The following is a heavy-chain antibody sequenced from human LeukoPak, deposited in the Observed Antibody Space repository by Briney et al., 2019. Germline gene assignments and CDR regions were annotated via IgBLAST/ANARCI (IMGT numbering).Heavy chain of an antibody. D-gene: IGHD2-21*02. CDR2: ISGSGGTT. Sequence: PGGSLRLSCAASGFTFNNYAMNWVRQAPGKGLEWVSVISGSGGTTYYADSVKGRFTISRDSSKNTLYLQMNSLRAEDTAVYYCAKDAFDTARGGDAFDIWGQGTMVTVSS. V-gene: IGHV3-23*01. J-gene: IGHJ3*02. CDR3: AKDAFDTARGGDAFDI. CDR1: GFTFNNYA.